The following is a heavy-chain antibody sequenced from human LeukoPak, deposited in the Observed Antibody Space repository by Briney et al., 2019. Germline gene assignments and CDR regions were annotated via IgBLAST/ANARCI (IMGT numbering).Heavy chain of an antibody. D-gene: IGHD4-17*01. CDR2: STVGGTNT. V-gene: IGHV3-23*01. J-gene: IGHJ4*02. CDR3: AKDIYAYVTNCFFDY. Sequence: GGSLRLSCAASGFTLSSYAMSWVRQAPGTGLEWVSGSTVGGTNTHYADSVKGRFTTSRDHSKNMLYLQMNSLRAEDTAIYYCAKDIYAYVTNCFFDYWGQGSLVTVSS. CDR1: GFTLSSYA.